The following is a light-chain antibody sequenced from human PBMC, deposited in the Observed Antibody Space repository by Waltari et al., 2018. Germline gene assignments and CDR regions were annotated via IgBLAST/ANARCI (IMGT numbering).Light chain of an antibody. Sequence: DIQMTQSPSSLSASVGDRVTITCRASQSISSYLNGYQQKPGKAPKLLIYAASSLQSGVPSRFSGSGSGTDFTLTISSLQPEDFATYYCQQSYSISFTFGPGTKVDIK. CDR1: QSISSY. CDR3: QQSYSISFT. V-gene: IGKV1-39*01. CDR2: AAS. J-gene: IGKJ3*01.